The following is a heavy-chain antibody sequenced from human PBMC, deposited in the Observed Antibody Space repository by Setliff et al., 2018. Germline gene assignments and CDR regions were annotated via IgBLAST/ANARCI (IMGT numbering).Heavy chain of an antibody. CDR2: IYYSGST. D-gene: IGHD5-12*01. CDR1: GGSISSSSYY. CDR3: ARGRVEMATITPFDY. Sequence: PSETLSLTCTVSGGSISSSSYYWGWIRQPPGKGLEWIGSIYYSGSTYYNPYLKSRVTISVDTSKNQFSLKLSSVTAADTAVYYCARGRVEMATITPFDYWGQGTLVTVSS. J-gene: IGHJ4*02. V-gene: IGHV4-39*07.